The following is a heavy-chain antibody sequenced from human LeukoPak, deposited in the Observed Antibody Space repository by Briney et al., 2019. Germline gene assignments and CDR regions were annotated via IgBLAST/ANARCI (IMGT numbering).Heavy chain of an antibody. V-gene: IGHV1-2*02. D-gene: IGHD6-19*01. Sequence: ASVKVSCKASGYTFTDYYMIWVRQAPGQGLEWLGWIRERGGTYYAQKFQGRVTMTRDTSIRTAYMELSRLTSDDTAVYYCARGHEVAASFDYWGQGSLVTVSS. CDR2: IRERGGT. CDR1: GYTFTDYY. J-gene: IGHJ4*02. CDR3: ARGHEVAASFDY.